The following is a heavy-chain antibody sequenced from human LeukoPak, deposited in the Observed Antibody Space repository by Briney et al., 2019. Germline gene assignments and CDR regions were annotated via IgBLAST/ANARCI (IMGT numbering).Heavy chain of an antibody. CDR1: GGSISSYY. J-gene: IGHJ6*03. Sequence: SETLSLTCTVSGGSISSYYWSWIRQPPGKGLEWIGYIYTSGSTNYNPSLKSRVTISVDTSKNQFSLKLSSVTAADTAVYYCARQSPYGYYYYDMDVWGKGTTVTVSS. D-gene: IGHD3-10*01. CDR3: ARQSPYGYYYYDMDV. CDR2: IYTSGST. V-gene: IGHV4-4*09.